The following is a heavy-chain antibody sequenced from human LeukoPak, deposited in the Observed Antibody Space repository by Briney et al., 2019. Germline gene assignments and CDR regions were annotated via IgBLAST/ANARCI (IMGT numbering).Heavy chain of an antibody. Sequence: PSETLSLTCTVSGGSISSYYWSWIRQPPGMGVEWIGYIYNSGSTNYNPSLKSRLTISVDMSKNQFSLKLRSVTAADTAVYYCARARSGSYAVNWFDPWGQGTLVTVSS. V-gene: IGHV4-59*01. CDR2: IYNSGST. D-gene: IGHD1-26*01. CDR3: ARARSGSYAVNWFDP. CDR1: GGSISSYY. J-gene: IGHJ5*02.